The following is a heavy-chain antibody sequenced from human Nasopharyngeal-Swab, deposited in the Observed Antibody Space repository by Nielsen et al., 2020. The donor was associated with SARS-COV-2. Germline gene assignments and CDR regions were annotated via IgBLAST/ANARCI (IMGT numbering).Heavy chain of an antibody. Sequence: SVKVSCKASGDAFSRFGISWVRQAPGQGLEWMGGIIPAVGTPTYAQDSAQDLQGRVTISADESTSTAYMELSSLRSEDTAVYYCARGKGTSYYYYYGMDVWGQGTTVTVSS. CDR1: GDAFSRFG. CDR2: IIPAVGTP. CDR3: ARGKGTSYYYYYGMDV. J-gene: IGHJ6*02. V-gene: IGHV1-69*13. D-gene: IGHD1/OR15-1a*01.